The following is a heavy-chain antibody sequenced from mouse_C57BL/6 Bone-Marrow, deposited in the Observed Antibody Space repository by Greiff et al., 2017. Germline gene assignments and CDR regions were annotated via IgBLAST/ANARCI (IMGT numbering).Heavy chain of an antibody. CDR2: ISYDGSN. J-gene: IGHJ2*01. D-gene: IGHD2-4*01. V-gene: IGHV3-6*01. CDR1: GYSITSGYY. Sequence: EVKLMESGPGLVKPSQSLSLTCSVTGYSITSGYYWNWIRQFPGNKLEWMGYISYDGSNNYNPSLKNRISITRDTSKNQFFLKLNSVTTEDTATYYCARAHDFHFDYWGQGTTLTVSS. CDR3: ARAHDFHFDY.